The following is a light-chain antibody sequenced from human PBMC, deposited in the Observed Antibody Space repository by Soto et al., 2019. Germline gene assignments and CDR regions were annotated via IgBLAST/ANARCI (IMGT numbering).Light chain of an antibody. CDR1: SSDVGSYNL. J-gene: IGLJ1*01. V-gene: IGLV2-23*02. CDR2: DVS. Sequence: QSVLTQPASVSGSPGQSITISCTGTSSDVGSYNLVSWYQHHPGKAPKIMIYDVSKRPSGVPDRFSGSKSGNTASLTISGLQAEDEADYYCCSYAGTYSYVFGTGTKVTVL. CDR3: CSYAGTYSYV.